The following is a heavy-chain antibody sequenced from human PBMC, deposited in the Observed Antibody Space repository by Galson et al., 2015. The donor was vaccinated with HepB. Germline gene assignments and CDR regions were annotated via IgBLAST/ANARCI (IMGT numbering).Heavy chain of an antibody. CDR3: ARERIGCSGSSCYFDY. Sequence: SVKVSCKASGYTFTDYYVFWVRQAPGQGLEWMGWINPNSGGTEYAQKFQGRFTMTRDTFIRTVYMELSSLGSDDTAVYYCARERIGCSGSSCYFDYWGQGTKVTVSS. D-gene: IGHD2-15*01. CDR1: GYTFTDYY. J-gene: IGHJ4*02. V-gene: IGHV1-2*02. CDR2: INPNSGGT.